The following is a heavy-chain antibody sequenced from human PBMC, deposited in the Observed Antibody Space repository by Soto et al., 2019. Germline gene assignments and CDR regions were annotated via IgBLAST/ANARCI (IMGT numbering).Heavy chain of an antibody. J-gene: IGHJ4*02. CDR3: ARDSDYIIAY. Sequence: ASVKVSCKASGYTFTSYGISWVRQAPGPGLEWVGWIHTYNGNTNFAQKLQGRVTLTTDTSTSTAYMELRSLRSDDTAVYYCARDSDYIIAYWGQGTLVTVSS. D-gene: IGHD4-17*01. CDR2: IHTYNGNT. V-gene: IGHV1-18*01. CDR1: GYTFTSYG.